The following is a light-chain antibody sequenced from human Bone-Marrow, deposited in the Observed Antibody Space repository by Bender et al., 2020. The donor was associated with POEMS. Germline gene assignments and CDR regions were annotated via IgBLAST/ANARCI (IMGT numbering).Light chain of an antibody. J-gene: IGLJ2*01. CDR2: DDT. V-gene: IGLV3-21*02. CDR3: QLWDSTIDHPV. Sequence: SYELTQPPSVSVSPGQTARITCGGNKIGSKSVHWYQRKAGQAPVLVVYDDTDRPSGIPERFSGSNSGNTATLSISRVEAGDEADYYCQLWDSTIDHPVFGGGTKLTVL. CDR1: KIGSKS.